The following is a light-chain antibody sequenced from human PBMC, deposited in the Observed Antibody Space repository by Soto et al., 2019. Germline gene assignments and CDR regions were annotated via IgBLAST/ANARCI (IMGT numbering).Light chain of an antibody. V-gene: IGKV3D-15*01. J-gene: IGKJ5*01. Sequence: EIVMTQSPATLSVSPGESATLSCRASQSINRDLAWYEQKPGQTPRRVIYGASTWGTGVPPRFTGSGSGTEFTLPISNLQSEDFAVYYCQQYHSLPITFGQGTRLEIK. CDR3: QQYHSLPIT. CDR2: GAS. CDR1: QSINRD.